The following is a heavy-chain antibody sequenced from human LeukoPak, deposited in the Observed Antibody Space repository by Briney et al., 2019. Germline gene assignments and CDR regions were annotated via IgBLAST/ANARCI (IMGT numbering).Heavy chain of an antibody. CDR1: GYTFTSYG. V-gene: IGHV1-18*01. J-gene: IGHJ6*02. Sequence: ASVKVSCKASGYTFTSYGISCVRQAPGQGLEWMGWISAYNGNTNYAQKLQGRVTMTTDTSTSTAYMELRSLRSDDTAVYYCARLGYCSAVSCYMGIYYYYYGMDVWGQGTTVTVSS. D-gene: IGHD2-15*01. CDR2: ISAYNGNT. CDR3: ARLGYCSAVSCYMGIYYYYYGMDV.